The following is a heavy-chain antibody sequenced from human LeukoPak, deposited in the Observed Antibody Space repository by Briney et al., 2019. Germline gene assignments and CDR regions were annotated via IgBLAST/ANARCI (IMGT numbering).Heavy chain of an antibody. CDR3: AKKWGNWFDP. J-gene: IGHJ5*02. CDR2: INHSGST. D-gene: IGHD1-26*01. Sequence: SETLSLTCAVYGGSFSGYYWSWIRQPPGKGLEWIGEINHSGSTNYNPSLKSRVTISVDTSKNQFSLKLSSVTAADKAVYYCAKKWGNWFDPWGQGTLVTVSS. V-gene: IGHV4-34*01. CDR1: GGSFSGYY.